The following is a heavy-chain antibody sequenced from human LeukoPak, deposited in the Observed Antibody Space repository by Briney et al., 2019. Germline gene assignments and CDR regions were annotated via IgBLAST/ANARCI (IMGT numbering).Heavy chain of an antibody. CDR1: GFTFDDYA. V-gene: IGHV3-13*01. CDR3: ARGRGIAVANWGFDP. D-gene: IGHD6-19*01. Sequence: LPGGSLRLSCAASGFTFDDYAMHWVRHATGKGLEWVSAIGTAGDTYYPGSVKGRFTISRENAKNSLYLQMNSLRAGDTAVYYCARGRGIAVANWGFDPWGQGTLVTVSS. J-gene: IGHJ5*02. CDR2: IGTAGDT.